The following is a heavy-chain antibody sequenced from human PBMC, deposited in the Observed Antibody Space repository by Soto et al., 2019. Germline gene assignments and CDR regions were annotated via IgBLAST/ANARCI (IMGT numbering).Heavy chain of an antibody. D-gene: IGHD7-27*01. CDR1: GGSISSGGYY. Sequence: SETLSLTCTVSGGSISSGGYYWRWVRPHPGKGLEWIGYIYYNGDTYYNPSLKSRVSISIDTSKNQFSLRLTSVTAADTAVYYCARSHRDNWGSPDYSDYWGQGTLVTVSS. V-gene: IGHV4-31*03. CDR2: IYYNGDT. J-gene: IGHJ4*02. CDR3: ARSHRDNWGSPDYSDY.